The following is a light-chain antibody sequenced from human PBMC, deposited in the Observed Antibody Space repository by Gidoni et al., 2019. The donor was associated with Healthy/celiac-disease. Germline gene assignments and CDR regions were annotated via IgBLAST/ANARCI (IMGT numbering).Light chain of an antibody. Sequence: DIVMTQSPDSLAVSLGERATINCKSSQSVLYSSNNKNYLPWHQQKPGQPPKLLIYWASTRESGVPDRFSGSGSGTDFTLTISSLQAEDVAVYYCQQYYSTPLTFGGGTKVEIK. CDR3: QQYYSTPLT. CDR1: QSVLYSSNNKNY. V-gene: IGKV4-1*01. CDR2: WAS. J-gene: IGKJ4*01.